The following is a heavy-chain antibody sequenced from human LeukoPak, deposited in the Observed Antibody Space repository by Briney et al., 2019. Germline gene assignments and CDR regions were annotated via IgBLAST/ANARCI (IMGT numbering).Heavy chain of an antibody. V-gene: IGHV3-53*01. CDR2: IYSGGRT. CDR1: GFTFSSHG. J-gene: IGHJ6*03. D-gene: IGHD3-10*01. Sequence: GGSLRLSCAASGFTFSSHGMNWVRQAPGKGLEWVSVIYSGGRTYYADSVKGRFTISRDNSKNTLYLQMNSLRAEDTAVYYCARVYYGSGSLYYYYYYMDVWGKGTTVTISS. CDR3: ARVYYGSGSLYYYYYYMDV.